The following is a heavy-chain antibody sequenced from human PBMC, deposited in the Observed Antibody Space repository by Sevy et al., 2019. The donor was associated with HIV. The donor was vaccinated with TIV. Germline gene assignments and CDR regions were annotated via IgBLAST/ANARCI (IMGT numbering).Heavy chain of an antibody. J-gene: IGHJ3*02. CDR2: IYPGDSDT. V-gene: IGHV5-51*01. D-gene: IGHD3-22*01. CDR1: GYSFTSYW. CDR3: ARRSYDSSCWDRREAFDI. Sequence: GESLKISCKGSGYSFTSYWIGWVRQMPGKGLEWMGIIYPGDSDTRYSPSFQGQVTISADKSIGTAFLQWSSLKASDTAMYYCARRSYDSSCWDRREAFDIWGQGTMVTVSS.